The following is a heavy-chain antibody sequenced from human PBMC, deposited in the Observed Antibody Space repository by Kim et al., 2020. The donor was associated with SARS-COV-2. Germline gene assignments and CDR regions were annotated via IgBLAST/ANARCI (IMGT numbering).Heavy chain of an antibody. D-gene: IGHD6-19*01. J-gene: IGHJ6*02. CDR3: AREGAWLVWETPSFGMDV. Sequence: ASVKVSCKASGYTFISYAMHWVRQAPGQRLEWMGWINAGNGNTKYSQKFQGRVTITTDTSASIAYMELSSLKSEDTAVYYCAREGAWLVWETPSFGMDVWGQGTTVTVSS. V-gene: IGHV1-3*01. CDR1: GYTFISYA. CDR2: INAGNGNT.